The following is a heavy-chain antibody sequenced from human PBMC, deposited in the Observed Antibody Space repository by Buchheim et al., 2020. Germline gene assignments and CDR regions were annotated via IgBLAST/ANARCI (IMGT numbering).Heavy chain of an antibody. CDR3: ARDSRTTVTTGYYFDY. J-gene: IGHJ4*02. V-gene: IGHV3-33*01. Sequence: QVQLVESGGGVVQPGRSLRLSCAASGFTFSSYGMHWVRQAPGKGLEWVAVIWYDGSNKYYADSVKGRFTISRDNSKKTLYLQMNSLRAEDTAVYYCARDSRTTVTTGYYFDYWGQGTL. CDR1: GFTFSSYG. CDR2: IWYDGSNK. D-gene: IGHD4-17*01.